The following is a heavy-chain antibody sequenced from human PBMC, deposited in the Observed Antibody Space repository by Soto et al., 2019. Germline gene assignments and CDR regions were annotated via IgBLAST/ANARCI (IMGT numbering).Heavy chain of an antibody. CDR2: FDPEDGET. J-gene: IGHJ3*02. CDR1: GYTLTELS. CDR3: ATDAPRLRYFDWSGLDI. V-gene: IGHV1-24*01. Sequence: GASVKVSCKVSGYTLTELSMHWVRQAPGKGLEWMGGFDPEDGETIYAQKFQGRVTMTEDTSTDTAYMEPSSLRSEDTALYYCATDAPRLRYFDWSGLDIWGKGTMCTASS. D-gene: IGHD3-9*01.